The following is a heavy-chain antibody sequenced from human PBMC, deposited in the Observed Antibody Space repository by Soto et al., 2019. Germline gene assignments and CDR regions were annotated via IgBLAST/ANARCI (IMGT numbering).Heavy chain of an antibody. Sequence: GGSLRLSCAASGFTFSNYAMTWVRQAPGKGLEWVSAISTSGDNTYYADSVKGRFTLSRDNSKNTLYLQMNSLRAEDTAVYYCAKASRLSFRYYFDYWGQGTLVTVSS. CDR1: GFTFSNYA. V-gene: IGHV3-23*01. D-gene: IGHD6-13*01. J-gene: IGHJ4*02. CDR2: ISTSGDNT. CDR3: AKASRLSFRYYFDY.